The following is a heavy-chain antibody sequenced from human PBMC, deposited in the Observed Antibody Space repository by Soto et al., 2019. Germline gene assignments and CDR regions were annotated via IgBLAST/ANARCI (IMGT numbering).Heavy chain of an antibody. CDR1: GFTVSSNY. Sequence: GGSLRLSCAASGFTVSSNYMSWVRQAPGKGLEWVSVIYSGGSTYYADSVKGRFTISRHNSKNTLYLQMNSLRAEDTAVYYCASSHPDYDFWSGYYYYYGMDVWGQGTTVPVSS. CDR3: ASSHPDYDFWSGYYYYYGMDV. CDR2: IYSGGST. J-gene: IGHJ6*02. D-gene: IGHD3-3*01. V-gene: IGHV3-53*04.